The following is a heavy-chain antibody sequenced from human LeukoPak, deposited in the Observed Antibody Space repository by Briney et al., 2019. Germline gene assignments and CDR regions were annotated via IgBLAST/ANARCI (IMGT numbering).Heavy chain of an antibody. CDR3: ARSYGSGSRRKNYYYYYYGMDV. Sequence: SETLSLTCAVSGGSISSGGYSWSWIRQPPGTGLEWIGYIYHSGSTYYNPSLKSRVTISVDRSKNQFSLKLSSVTAADTAVYYCARSYGSGSRRKNYYYYYYGMDVWGQGTTVTVSS. D-gene: IGHD3-10*01. CDR1: GGSISSGGYS. V-gene: IGHV4-30-2*01. J-gene: IGHJ6*02. CDR2: IYHSGST.